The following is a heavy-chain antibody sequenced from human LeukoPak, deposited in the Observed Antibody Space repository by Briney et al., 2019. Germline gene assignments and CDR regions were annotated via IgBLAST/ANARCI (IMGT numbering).Heavy chain of an antibody. CDR2: IYGTGST. CDR3: ARYDSRGSASTRFDY. CDR1: GYSLGKNYY. D-gene: IGHD3-16*01. Sequence: PETLSPTCAVSGYSLGKNYYWGWIRQPPGKGLEWIGRIYGTGSTSYNPSLMNRVTMSVDTSKNHFSLKLTSVTAADTAVYYCARYDSRGSASTRFDYWGQGILVTISS. J-gene: IGHJ4*02. V-gene: IGHV4-38-2*01.